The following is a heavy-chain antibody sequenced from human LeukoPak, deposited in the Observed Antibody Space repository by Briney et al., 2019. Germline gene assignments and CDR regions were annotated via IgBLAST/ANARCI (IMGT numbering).Heavy chain of an antibody. CDR3: ARDEVSATVTTLDAFDI. CDR2: ISSSSSYI. CDR1: GFTFSSYS. J-gene: IGHJ3*02. V-gene: IGHV3-21*01. Sequence: GGSLRLSCAASGFTFSSYSMNWVRQAPGKGLEWVSSISSSSSYIYYADSVKGRFTISRDNAKNSLYLQMNSLRAEDTAVYYCARDEVSATVTTLDAFDIWGQGTMVTVSS. D-gene: IGHD4-11*01.